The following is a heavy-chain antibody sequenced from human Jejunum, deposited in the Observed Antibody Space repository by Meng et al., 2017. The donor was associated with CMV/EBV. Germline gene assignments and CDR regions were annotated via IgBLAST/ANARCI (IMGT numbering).Heavy chain of an antibody. CDR2: IYWDDDK. V-gene: IGHV2-5*02. J-gene: IGHJ4*02. CDR1: FSHTCGPGG. CDR3: VHRKDYNGNWNGVSADF. D-gene: IGHD1-1*01. Sequence: FSHTCGPGGGGWIRQPPGKALEWLTFIYWDDDKRYNPSLKNRLIITKDAPKNQVVLTMTNVDPADTATYHCVHRKDYNGNWNGVSADFWGQGALVTVSS.